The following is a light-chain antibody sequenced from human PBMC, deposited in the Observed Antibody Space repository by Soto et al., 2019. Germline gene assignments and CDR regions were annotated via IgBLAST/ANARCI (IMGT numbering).Light chain of an antibody. CDR3: QQYNSGRT. CDR2: DAS. J-gene: IGKJ1*01. Sequence: DIQMTQSPSTLSASVGDRVTITCRASQSISSWLAWYQQKPGKAPKLLIYDASSLESGVPSRFSGSGSGTEFTLTISSLQHDDFATYYCQQYNSGRTFGQGTKVEIK. V-gene: IGKV1-5*01. CDR1: QSISSW.